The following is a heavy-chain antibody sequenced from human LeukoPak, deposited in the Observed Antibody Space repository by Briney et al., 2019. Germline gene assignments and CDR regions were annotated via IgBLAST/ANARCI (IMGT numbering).Heavy chain of an antibody. V-gene: IGHV4-30-4*01. CDR3: ARSPRVEYNWNDGGGY. D-gene: IGHD1-20*01. J-gene: IGHJ4*02. CDR1: GGSISSGDYY. CDR2: IYYSGST. Sequence: SQTLSLTCTVSGGSISSGDYYWSWIRQPPGKGLEWIGYIYYSGSTYYNPSLKSRVTISVDTSKNQFSLKLSSVTAADTAVYYCARSPRVEYNWNDGGGYWGQGTLVTVSS.